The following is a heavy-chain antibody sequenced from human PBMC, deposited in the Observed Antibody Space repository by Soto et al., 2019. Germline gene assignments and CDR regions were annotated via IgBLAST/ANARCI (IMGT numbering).Heavy chain of an antibody. V-gene: IGHV3-21*04. Sequence: GGSLRLSCAASGFTFSSYSMNWVRQAPGKGLEWVSCISTSSCCTCYADSVKGRFTISRDNSKNTLYLQMNSLRVDDTAVYYCTKEPTATVNYDYWGQGTLVTVSS. CDR3: TKEPTATVNYDY. J-gene: IGHJ4*02. CDR2: ISTSSCCT. CDR1: GFTFSSYS. D-gene: IGHD4-17*01.